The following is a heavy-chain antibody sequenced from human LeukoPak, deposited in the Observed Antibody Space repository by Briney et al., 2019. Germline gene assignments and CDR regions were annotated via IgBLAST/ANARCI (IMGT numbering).Heavy chain of an antibody. CDR2: IRYDGSNK. D-gene: IGHD3-10*01. J-gene: IGHJ4*02. Sequence: WGSLRLSCAASGFTFSSYGMHWVRQAPGKGLEWVAFIRYDGSNKYYADSVKGRFTISRDNSKNTLYLQMNSLRAEDTAVYYCAKDRSAMVRGVIIDYWGQGTLVTVSS. CDR1: GFTFSSYG. V-gene: IGHV3-30*02. CDR3: AKDRSAMVRGVIIDY.